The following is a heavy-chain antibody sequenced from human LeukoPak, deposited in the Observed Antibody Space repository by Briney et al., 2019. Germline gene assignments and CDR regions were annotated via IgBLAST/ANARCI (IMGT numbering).Heavy chain of an antibody. J-gene: IGHJ6*03. CDR1: GFTFSTYD. V-gene: IGHV3-13*01. Sequence: PGGSLRLSCAASGFTFSTYDMHWVRQATGKGLEWVSATTGDTYYPGSMKGRFTISRENAKNSLYLQMNSLRAGDTAVYYCARDRGGGHMDVWGKGTTVTISS. D-gene: IGHD2-15*01. CDR3: ARDRGGGHMDV. CDR2: TTGDT.